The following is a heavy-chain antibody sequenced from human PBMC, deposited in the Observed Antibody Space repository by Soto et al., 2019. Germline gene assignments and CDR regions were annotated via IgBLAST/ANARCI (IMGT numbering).Heavy chain of an antibody. CDR3: ARGYCGGGGCYLRRDAIDV. CDR1: GFTFSTYH. Sequence: EVQLVESGGGLVMPGGSLRLSCAASGFTFSTYHMNWVRQAPGKGLEWVSSINPSSSHIYYADSVRGRFTISRDNSKNSMDLQMNSLRTEDAAVYYCARGYCGGGGCYLRRDAIDVWGQGTMVTVSP. D-gene: IGHD2-15*01. J-gene: IGHJ3*01. CDR2: INPSSSHI. V-gene: IGHV3-21*01.